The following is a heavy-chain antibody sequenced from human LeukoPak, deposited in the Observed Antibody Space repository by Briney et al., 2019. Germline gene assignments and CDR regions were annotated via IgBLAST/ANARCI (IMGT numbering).Heavy chain of an antibody. Sequence: AASVKVSCKASGYTFTSYGISWVRQAPGQGLEWMGWISAYNGNTNYAQKLQGRVTMTTDTSTSTAYMELRSLRSEDTAVYYRARSSMIVVVITDWGQGTLVTVSS. CDR1: GYTFTSYG. CDR3: ARSSMIVVVITD. D-gene: IGHD3-22*01. CDR2: ISAYNGNT. J-gene: IGHJ4*02. V-gene: IGHV1-18*01.